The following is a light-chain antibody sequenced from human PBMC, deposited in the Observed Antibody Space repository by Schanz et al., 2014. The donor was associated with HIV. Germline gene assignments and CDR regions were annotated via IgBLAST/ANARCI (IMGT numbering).Light chain of an antibody. CDR2: DAS. CDR3: QQYDNFPPSIT. Sequence: DIQMTQSPSSLSASVGDRVTITCQASQDISNYLNWYQQKPGKAPKLLIYDASNLETGVPSRFSGSGSGTDFTFTISSLQPEDIATYYCQQYDNFPPSITFGQGTRLEIK. CDR1: QDISNY. J-gene: IGKJ5*01. V-gene: IGKV1-33*01.